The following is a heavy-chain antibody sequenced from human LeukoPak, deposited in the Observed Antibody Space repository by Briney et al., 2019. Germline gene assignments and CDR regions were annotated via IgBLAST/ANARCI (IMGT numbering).Heavy chain of an antibody. CDR2: IYTSGST. J-gene: IGHJ4*02. CDR3: ARDEWGRSVSRLDY. CDR1: GGSISSGSYY. D-gene: IGHD3-16*01. Sequence: SQTLSLTCTVSGGSISSGSYYWSWIRQPAGKGLEWIGRIYTSGSTNYNPSLRSRVTISVDTSENQFSLKLSSVTAADTAVYYCARDEWGRSVSRLDYWGQGTLVTVSS. V-gene: IGHV4-61*02.